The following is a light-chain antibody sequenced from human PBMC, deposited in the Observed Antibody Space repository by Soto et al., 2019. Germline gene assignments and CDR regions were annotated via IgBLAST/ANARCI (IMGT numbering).Light chain of an antibody. CDR2: DAS. CDR1: QSVSSY. CDR3: QQRSNWPLT. V-gene: IGKV3-11*01. J-gene: IGKJ4*01. Sequence: EIVLTQSPATLSLSPGERATLSCRASQSVSSYLAWYQQKRGQAPRLLIYDASNRATGIPARFSGSGSGTDFSLTISSLKPEDFAVYYCQQRSNWPLTFGGGTKVEIK.